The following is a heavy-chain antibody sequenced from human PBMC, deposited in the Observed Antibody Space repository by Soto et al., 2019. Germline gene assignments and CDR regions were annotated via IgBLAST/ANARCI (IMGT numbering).Heavy chain of an antibody. CDR1: GGSISSGGYY. CDR3: ASGLRYGGKLGDI. J-gene: IGHJ3*02. D-gene: IGHD2-15*01. V-gene: IGHV4-31*03. CDR2: IYYSGST. Sequence: SETLSLTCTVSGGSISSGGYYWSWIRQHPGKGLEWIGYIYYSGSTYYNPSLKSRVTISVDTSKNQFSLKLSSVTAADTAVYYCASGLRYGGKLGDIWGQGTMVTVSS.